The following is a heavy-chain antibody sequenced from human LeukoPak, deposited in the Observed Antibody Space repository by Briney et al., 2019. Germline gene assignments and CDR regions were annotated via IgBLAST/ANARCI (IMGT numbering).Heavy chain of an antibody. D-gene: IGHD6-19*01. CDR2: INPNSGGT. J-gene: IGHJ4*02. CDR1: GYTFTGYY. V-gene: IGHV1-2*02. Sequence: VKVSCKASGYTFTGYYMHWVRQAPGQGLEWMGWINPNSGGTNYAQKFQGRVTMTRDTSISTAYMELSRLRSDDTAVYYCARDSYSSGWFSDYWGQGTLVTAS. CDR3: ARDSYSSGWFSDY.